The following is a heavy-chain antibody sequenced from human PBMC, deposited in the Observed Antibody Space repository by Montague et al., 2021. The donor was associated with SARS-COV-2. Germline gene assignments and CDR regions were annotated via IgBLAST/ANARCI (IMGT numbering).Heavy chain of an antibody. CDR3: TTVQGSGYWSYYYGTDV. D-gene: IGHD5-12*01. V-gene: IGHV3-15*01. J-gene: IGHJ6*02. CDR1: GFTFGDYG. Sequence: SLRLSCAASGFTFGDYGMSWVRQAPGKGLEWVGRIKSKSDGGTTDYAASVKGRFTISRDDSKNTFYLQLTGLKIEDTAVYYCTTVQGSGYWSYYYGTDVWGQGTTVTVSS. CDR2: IKSKSDGGTT.